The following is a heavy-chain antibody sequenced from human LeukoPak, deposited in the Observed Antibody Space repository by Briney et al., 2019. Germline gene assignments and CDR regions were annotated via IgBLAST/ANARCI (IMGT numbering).Heavy chain of an antibody. CDR1: GYTFTSYD. CDR3: ARGTPPLTENWFDP. CDR2: MNPNSGNT. V-gene: IGHV1-8*01. J-gene: IGHJ5*02. Sequence: GASVKVSCKASGYTFTSYDINWVRQATGQGLEWMGWMNPNSGNTGYAQKFQGRVTMTRNTSISTAYMELSRLRSDDTAVYYCARGTPPLTENWFDPWGQGTLVTVSS. D-gene: IGHD3-9*01.